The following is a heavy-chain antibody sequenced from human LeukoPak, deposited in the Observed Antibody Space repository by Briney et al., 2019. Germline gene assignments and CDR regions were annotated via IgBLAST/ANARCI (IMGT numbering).Heavy chain of an antibody. Sequence: GGSLRLSCAASGFTVSTNYMSWVRQAPGKGLEWVSLIYSGGSTYYADSVKGRFTISRDNSKNTLYLQMNSLRAEDTAVYYCARDWAAYYYDSSGYYAADYWGQGTLVTVSS. D-gene: IGHD3-22*01. J-gene: IGHJ4*02. V-gene: IGHV3-53*01. CDR3: ARDWAAYYYDSSGYYAADY. CDR1: GFTVSTNY. CDR2: IYSGGST.